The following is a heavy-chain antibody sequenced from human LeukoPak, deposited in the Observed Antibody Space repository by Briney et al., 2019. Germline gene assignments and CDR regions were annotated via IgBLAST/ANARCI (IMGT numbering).Heavy chain of an antibody. Sequence: GGSLRLSCAASGFTFSSYSMNWVRQAPGKGLEWVSSISFSSSYIYHADSVKGRFTISRDNAKNSLYLQMNSLRADDTAVYYCARKGIGVAGPFDYWGQGTLVTVSS. CDR3: ARKGIGVAGPFDY. V-gene: IGHV3-21*01. CDR2: ISFSSSYI. J-gene: IGHJ4*02. CDR1: GFTFSSYS. D-gene: IGHD6-19*01.